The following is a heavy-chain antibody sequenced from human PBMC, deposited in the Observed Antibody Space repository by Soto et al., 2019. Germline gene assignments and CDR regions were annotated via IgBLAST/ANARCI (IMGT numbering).Heavy chain of an antibody. J-gene: IGHJ6*02. CDR1: GFTFSSYW. V-gene: IGHV3-7*01. D-gene: IGHD3-3*01. CDR2: IKQDGSEK. CDR3: ARDRYSYYDFWSGSLPYHCYGMDV. Sequence: PGGSLRLSCAASGFTFSSYWMSWVRQAPGKGLEWVANIKQDGSEKYYVDSVKGRFTISRDNAKNSLYLQMNSLRAEDTAVYYCARDRYSYYDFWSGSLPYHCYGMDVWGQGTTVTVSS.